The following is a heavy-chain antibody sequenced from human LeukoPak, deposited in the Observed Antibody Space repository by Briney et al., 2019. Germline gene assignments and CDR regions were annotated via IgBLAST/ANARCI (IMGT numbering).Heavy chain of an antibody. J-gene: IGHJ4*02. V-gene: IGHV1-2*04. CDR3: AREGGSEDSYFDY. CDR2: IIPNSGGT. CDR1: GYTFTGYY. Sequence: ASVKVSRKASGYTFTGYYMHWVRHAPGQGLERRGWIIPNSGGTKYAQKFQGWVTMTRDTSISTAYMELSRLRSDDTAVYYCAREGGSEDSYFDYWGQGTLVTVSS. D-gene: IGHD1-26*01.